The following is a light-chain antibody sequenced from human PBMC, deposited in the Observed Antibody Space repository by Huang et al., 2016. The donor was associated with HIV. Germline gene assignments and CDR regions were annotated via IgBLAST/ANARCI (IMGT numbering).Light chain of an antibody. V-gene: IGKV3D-15*01. Sequence: EIIMTQFQATLSVSPGERATLSCRASQSVGTKSAWYQQKPGQAPRLLSFGASNRATGIPARFSGSGSGTEFTLTISNLQSEDFAVYYCQQYDNPPTTFGPGTKVDV. J-gene: IGKJ3*01. CDR1: QSVGTK. CDR3: QQYDNPPTT. CDR2: GAS.